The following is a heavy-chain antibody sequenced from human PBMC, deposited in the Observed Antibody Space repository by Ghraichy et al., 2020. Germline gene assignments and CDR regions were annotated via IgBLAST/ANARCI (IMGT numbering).Heavy chain of an antibody. CDR2: IKQDGSEK. CDR3: ARDRYCSSSSCSLYHYYGMDV. J-gene: IGHJ6*02. V-gene: IGHV3-7*01. Sequence: GGSLRLSCAASRFTFSSYWMSWVRQAPGKGLEWVANIKQDGSEKYYVDSVKGRFTISRDNAKKSLYLQMNSLRVEDTAVYYCARDRYCSSSSCSLYHYYGMDVWGQGTTVTVSS. CDR1: RFTFSSYW. D-gene: IGHD2-15*01.